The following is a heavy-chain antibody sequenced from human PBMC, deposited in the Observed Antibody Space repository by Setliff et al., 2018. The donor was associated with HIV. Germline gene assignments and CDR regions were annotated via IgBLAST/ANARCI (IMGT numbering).Heavy chain of an antibody. D-gene: IGHD1-1*01. CDR1: GYTLTELS. J-gene: IGHJ5*02. V-gene: IGHV1-24*01. CDR3: ARGRSRWKDLIYPWFAP. Sequence: ASVKVSCKISGYTLTELSIHWVRQAPGKGLEWMANFDPEDGETFYDQKFQGRLTMTEDTSTDTAYMELSRLRSDDTAVYYCARGRSRWKDLIYPWFAPWGQGSLVTVSS. CDR2: FDPEDGET.